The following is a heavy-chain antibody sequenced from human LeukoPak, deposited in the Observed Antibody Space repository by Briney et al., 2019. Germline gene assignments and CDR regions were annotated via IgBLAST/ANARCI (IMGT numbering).Heavy chain of an antibody. J-gene: IGHJ4*02. CDR2: ISSSSSTI. CDR1: GFTFSSYS. CDR3: ARVVGSSGWYRGYFDY. D-gene: IGHD6-19*01. V-gene: IGHV3-48*01. Sequence: GGSLRLSCAASGFTFSSYSMNWVRQAPGKGLEWVSYISSSSSTIYYADSVKGRFTISRDNAKNSLYLQMNSLRVEDTAVYYCARVVGSSGWYRGYFDYWGQGTLVTVSS.